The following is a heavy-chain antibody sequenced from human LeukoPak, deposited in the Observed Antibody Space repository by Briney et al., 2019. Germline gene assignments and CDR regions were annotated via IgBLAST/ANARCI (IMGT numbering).Heavy chain of an antibody. D-gene: IGHD3-22*01. CDR2: IYYSGST. CDR1: GGSIRSGSHY. V-gene: IGHV4-39*02. J-gene: IGHJ4*02. CDR3: AKRDDSGGNLVDL. Sequence: PSETLSLTCTVSGGSIRSGSHYWAWIRQPPGKGLEWIGSIYYSGSTYHNPSLENRVTISIDTSKNHFSLKLSSLSAADTSVYYCAKRDDSGGNLVDLWGQGTLVTVSS.